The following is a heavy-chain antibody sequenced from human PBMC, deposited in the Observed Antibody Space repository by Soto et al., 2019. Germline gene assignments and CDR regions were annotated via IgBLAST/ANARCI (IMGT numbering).Heavy chain of an antibody. CDR2: IDPSDSYI. Sequence: PGESLKISCQGSGYSFPSYWISWVRQMPGKGLQWMGRIDPSDSYINYSPSFEGHVNISIDKSINTAYLQWSSLKASDTAIYYCARHGQLALFDQWGQGTRVTVSS. D-gene: IGHD6-6*01. V-gene: IGHV5-10-1*01. CDR3: ARHGQLALFDQ. J-gene: IGHJ5*02. CDR1: GYSFPSYW.